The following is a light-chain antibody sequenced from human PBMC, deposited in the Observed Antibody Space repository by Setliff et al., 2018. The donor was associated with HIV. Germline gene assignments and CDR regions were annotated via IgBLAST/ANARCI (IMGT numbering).Light chain of an antibody. CDR3: CSHAGSITYV. J-gene: IGLJ1*01. CDR1: SSDVGTYNF. V-gene: IGLV2-23*01. Sequence: SALTQPASVSGSPGQAITISCTGTSSDVGTYNFVSWYQQYPWKAPKLMIYDGFTRPSGVCNRVSASKSVNTASLTISGLQAEDEADYYCCSHAGSITYVCGLGTKVPS. CDR2: DGF.